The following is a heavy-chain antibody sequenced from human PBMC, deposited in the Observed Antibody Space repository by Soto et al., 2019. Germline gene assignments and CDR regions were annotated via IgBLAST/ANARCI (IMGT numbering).Heavy chain of an antibody. J-gene: IGHJ3*02. CDR2: IYYSGST. D-gene: IGHD3-3*01. CDR1: GCSIRTSNYY. V-gene: IGHV4-39*01. Sequence: LPGTLSLHYTVSGCSIRTSNYYWGRIRQPQGKGLEWIGSIYYSGSTYYNPSLKSRVTISVDTSKNQFSLKLSSVTAADTAVYYCARPRPLRFLEWLFPTDDAFDIWGQGTMVT. CDR3: ARPRPLRFLEWLFPTDDAFDI.